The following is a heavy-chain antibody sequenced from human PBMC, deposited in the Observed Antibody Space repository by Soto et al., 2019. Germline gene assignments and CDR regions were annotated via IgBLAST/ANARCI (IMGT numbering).Heavy chain of an antibody. CDR2: ISYDVSNK. CDR1: GFTFSSYG. D-gene: IGHD6-13*01. V-gene: IGHV3-30*18. Sequence: XGSLTLFCAASGFTFSSYGMHWVRQAPGKGLEWVAVISYDVSNKYYADSVKGRFTISRDNSKNTLYLQMNSLRAEDTAVYYCPKARHSSSHFDYWGQGTLVTVSS. J-gene: IGHJ4*02. CDR3: PKARHSSSHFDY.